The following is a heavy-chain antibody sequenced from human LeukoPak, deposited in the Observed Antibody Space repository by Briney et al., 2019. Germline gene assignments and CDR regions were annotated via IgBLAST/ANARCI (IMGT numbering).Heavy chain of an antibody. V-gene: IGHV1-46*01. D-gene: IGHD2-2*01. CDR2: INPSGGST. J-gene: IGHJ4*02. CDR3: ARDRYCSRTSCLYYFYY. CDR1: GYTFTSYY. Sequence: VASVKVSCKASGYTFTSYYMHWVRQAPGQGLEWMGIINPSGGSTSYAQKFQGRVTMTRDTSTSTVYMELSSLRSEDTAVYYCARDRYCSRTSCLYYFYYWGQGTLVTVSS.